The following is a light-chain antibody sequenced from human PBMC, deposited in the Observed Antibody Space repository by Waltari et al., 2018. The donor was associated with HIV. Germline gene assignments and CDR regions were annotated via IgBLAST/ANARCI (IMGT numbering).Light chain of an antibody. Sequence: QSVLTQPTSASGAPGQRVSISCSGGNSNIGRYAVSWYQQLPGTAPNIRIDSNTERPSGVPDRCSGSKSGTSASLAIGWLQSDDEADYYCAAWDDSLSGSVLFGGGTKLTVL. V-gene: IGLV1-44*01. J-gene: IGLJ2*01. CDR1: NSNIGRYA. CDR3: AAWDDSLSGSVL. CDR2: SNT.